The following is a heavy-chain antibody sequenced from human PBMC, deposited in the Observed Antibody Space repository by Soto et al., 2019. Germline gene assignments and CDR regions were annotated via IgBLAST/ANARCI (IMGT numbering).Heavy chain of an antibody. D-gene: IGHD3-22*01. V-gene: IGHV4-61*01. Sequence: SETLSLTCTVSGGSVSSGSYDWSWIRQPPGKGLEWIGYIYYSGSTNYNPSLKSRVTISVDTSKNQFSLKLSSVTAADTAVYYCARKGYDSSGYYKTTIDYFDYWGQGTLVTVSS. CDR2: IYYSGST. CDR1: GGSVSSGSYD. J-gene: IGHJ4*02. CDR3: ARKGYDSSGYYKTTIDYFDY.